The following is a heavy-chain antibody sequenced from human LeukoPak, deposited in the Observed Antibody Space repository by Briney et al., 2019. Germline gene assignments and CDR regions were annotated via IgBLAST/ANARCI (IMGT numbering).Heavy chain of an antibody. D-gene: IGHD1-26*01. CDR2: INTNTGNP. V-gene: IGHV7-4-1*02. CDR1: GYTFTSYG. CDR3: ARQWEPPFAWFDP. J-gene: IGHJ5*02. Sequence: ASVKVSCKASGYTFTSYGISWVRQAPGQGLEWMGWINTNTGNPTYAQGFTGRFVFSLDTSVSTAYLQISSLKAEDTAVYYCARQWEPPFAWFDPWGQGTLVTVSS.